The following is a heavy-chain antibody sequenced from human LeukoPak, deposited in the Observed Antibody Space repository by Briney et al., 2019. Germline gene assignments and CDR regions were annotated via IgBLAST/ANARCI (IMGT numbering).Heavy chain of an antibody. CDR2: IYSGSST. Sequence: GGSLRLSCAASGFTVSSTYMSWVRQAPGKGLEWVSVIYSGSSTYYADSVKGRFTISRDNSKNTLYLQMNSLRAEDTAVYYCARGGYCSGGSCYWDYYYYMDVWGKGTTVTISS. J-gene: IGHJ6*03. V-gene: IGHV3-53*01. D-gene: IGHD2-15*01. CDR1: GFTVSSTY. CDR3: ARGGYCSGGSCYWDYYYYMDV.